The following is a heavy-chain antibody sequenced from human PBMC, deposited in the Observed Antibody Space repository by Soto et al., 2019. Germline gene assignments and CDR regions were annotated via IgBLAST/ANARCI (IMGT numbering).Heavy chain of an antibody. D-gene: IGHD5-18*01. Sequence: SDTLSLTCTVSGGSISSSNNYWGWIRQPPGKGLEWIGSIYYSGSTYYNPSLKSRVTISVDTSKNQFSLKLSSVTAADTAVYYCARHPQLWLPWFDPWGQGTLVTVSS. V-gene: IGHV4-39*01. CDR3: ARHPQLWLPWFDP. CDR2: IYYSGST. J-gene: IGHJ5*02. CDR1: GGSISSSNNY.